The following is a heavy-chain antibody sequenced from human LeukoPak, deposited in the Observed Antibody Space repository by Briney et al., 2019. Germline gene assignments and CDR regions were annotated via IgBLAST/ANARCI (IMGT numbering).Heavy chain of an antibody. Sequence: PSETLSLTCTVSGGSTSSSSYYWGWIRQPPGKGLEWIGSIYYSGSTYYNPSLKSRVTISVDTSKNQFSLKLSSVTAADTAVYYCALTYYYDSSGYYYDYWGQGTLVTVSS. D-gene: IGHD3-22*01. CDR1: GGSTSSSSYY. J-gene: IGHJ4*02. CDR3: ALTYYYDSSGYYYDY. V-gene: IGHV4-39*01. CDR2: IYYSGST.